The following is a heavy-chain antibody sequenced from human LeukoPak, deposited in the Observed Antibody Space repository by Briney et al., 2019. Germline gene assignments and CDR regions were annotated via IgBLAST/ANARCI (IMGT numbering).Heavy chain of an antibody. CDR1: GFIFSNYG. Sequence: GGSLRLSCAASGFIFSNYGMSWVRQAPGKGLEWVSSISFSSTHIYYADSIQGRFTISRDNSKNTLYLQMNSLRAEDTAVYYCAKDQFVVDYWGQGTLVTVSS. CDR3: AKDQFVVDY. CDR2: ISFSSTHI. D-gene: IGHD2-21*01. J-gene: IGHJ4*02. V-gene: IGHV3-21*04.